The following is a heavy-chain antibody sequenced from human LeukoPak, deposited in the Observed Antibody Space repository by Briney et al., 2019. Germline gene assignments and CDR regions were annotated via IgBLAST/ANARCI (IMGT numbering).Heavy chain of an antibody. D-gene: IGHD6-13*01. Sequence: PGGSLRLSCAASGFTFSSYAMSWVRQSPGKGLEWVSSISGSGGSTSYADSVKGRFTTTRDNSKNTLYPQMKSLRAEDTAVYYCAKDESRYPQDAFDIWGQGTMVTVSS. V-gene: IGHV3-23*01. CDR2: ISGSGGST. J-gene: IGHJ3*02. CDR3: AKDESRYPQDAFDI. CDR1: GFTFSSYA.